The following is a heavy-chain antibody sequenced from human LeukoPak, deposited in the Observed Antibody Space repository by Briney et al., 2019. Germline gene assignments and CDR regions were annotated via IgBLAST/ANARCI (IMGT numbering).Heavy chain of an antibody. D-gene: IGHD3-22*01. V-gene: IGHV3-53*01. CDR3: ARDYYYDCSGYFSYGG. CDR1: VGSISSTNYC. Sequence: ETLSLTCTVSVGSISSTNYCWGWIRQPPGKGLEWESVIYGGGSTYYADSVKGRFTISRDNSKNTLYLQMNSLRAEDTAVYYCARDYYYDCSGYFSYGGWGQGTMVT. J-gene: IGHJ4*02. CDR2: IYGGGST.